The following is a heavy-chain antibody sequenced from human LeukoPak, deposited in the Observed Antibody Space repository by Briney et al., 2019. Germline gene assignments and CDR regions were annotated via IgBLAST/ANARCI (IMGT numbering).Heavy chain of an antibody. CDR1: GFTFSSYA. J-gene: IGHJ4*02. CDR2: ISGSGGST. Sequence: PGGSLRLSCTASGFTFSSYAMSWVRQPPGKGLEWVSAISGSGGSTYYADSVKGRFTISRDNSKNTLYLQMNSLRAEDTAVYYCAKAGSGSYTFDYWGQGTLVTVSS. V-gene: IGHV3-23*01. CDR3: AKAGSGSYTFDY. D-gene: IGHD1-26*01.